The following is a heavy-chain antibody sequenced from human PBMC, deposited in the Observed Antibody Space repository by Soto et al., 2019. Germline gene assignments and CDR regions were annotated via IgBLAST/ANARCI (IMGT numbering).Heavy chain of an antibody. CDR3: ARHGSPVAGTGWLGA. CDR1: GDSISSYY. J-gene: IGHJ5*02. V-gene: IGHV4-59*08. D-gene: IGHD6-19*01. Sequence: PSETPSLTCTVSGDSISSYYWSWIRQPPGKGLEGIGYIFYTGSTNYNPSLQSRVTISVDTSMNQFYLNLNSLTAADTAVYYCARHGSPVAGTGWLGAWGQGTLVTVSS. CDR2: IFYTGST.